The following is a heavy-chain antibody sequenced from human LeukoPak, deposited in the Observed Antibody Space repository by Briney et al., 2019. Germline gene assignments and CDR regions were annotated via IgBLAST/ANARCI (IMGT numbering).Heavy chain of an antibody. CDR1: GFTFSTYA. CDR2: ISGSGGGT. D-gene: IGHD5-24*01. CDR3: ASWSDGYTKDYYYYGMDV. J-gene: IGHJ6*02. Sequence: GGSLRLSCAASGFTFSTYAMSWVRQAAGKGLEWVSLISGSGGGTYYADSVKGRFTISRDNSKNTLYLQLNSLRVEDTAVYYCASWSDGYTKDYYYYGMDVWGQGTTVTVSS. V-gene: IGHV3-23*01.